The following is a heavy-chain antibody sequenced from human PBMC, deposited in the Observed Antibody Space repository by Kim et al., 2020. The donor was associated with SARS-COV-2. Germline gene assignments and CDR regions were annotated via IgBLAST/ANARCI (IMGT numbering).Heavy chain of an antibody. CDR2: IYYSGST. V-gene: IGHV4-39*01. J-gene: IGHJ4*02. CDR1: GGSISSSSYY. CDR3: ASLNRSRMKVKVVPSRPDY. Sequence: SETLSLTCTVSGGSISSSSYYWGWIRQPPGKGLEWIGSIYYSGSTYYNPSLKSRVTISVDTSKNQFSLKLSSVTAADTAVYYCASLNRSRMKVKVVPSRPDYWGQGTLVTVSS. D-gene: IGHD2-15*01.